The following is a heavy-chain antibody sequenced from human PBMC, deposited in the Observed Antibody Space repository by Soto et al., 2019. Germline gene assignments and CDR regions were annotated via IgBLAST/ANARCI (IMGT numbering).Heavy chain of an antibody. J-gene: IGHJ5*02. V-gene: IGHV3-23*01. CDR1: GFTFSTYA. CDR3: AKGSGYNPTYNWFDP. CDR2: FSGSGGGT. D-gene: IGHD3-22*01. Sequence: EVQLLESGGGLVLPGGSLRLSCAASGFTFSTYAMSWVRQAPGKGLEWVSGFSGSGGGTYYADSVKGRFTISRDNSRNTLYLQMNSLRAEDTAVYYCAKGSGYNPTYNWFDPWGQGTLVTVSS.